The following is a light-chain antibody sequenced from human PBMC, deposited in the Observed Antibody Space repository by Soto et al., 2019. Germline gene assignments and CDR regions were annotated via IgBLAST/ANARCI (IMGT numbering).Light chain of an antibody. J-gene: IGKJ1*01. CDR2: DAS. CDR3: QQSHSAPWT. V-gene: IGKV1-33*01. CDR1: QDINNY. Sequence: IQMTQSPSSLSASVGDRVTITCQASQDINNYLNWYQQKPGKAPKLLIYDASNLETGVPSRFSGSGSGTEFTFTISSLQPEDFATYYCQQSHSAPWTFGQGTKVEI.